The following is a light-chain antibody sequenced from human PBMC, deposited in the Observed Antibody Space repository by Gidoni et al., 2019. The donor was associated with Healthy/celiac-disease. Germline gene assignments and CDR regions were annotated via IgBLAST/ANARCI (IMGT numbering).Light chain of an antibody. CDR1: QSISSY. Sequence: IQMTQSPSSLSASVGDRVTITCRASQSISSYLNWYQQKPGKAPKPLIYAASSLQSGVPSRFSGSGSGTDVTLTISSLQPEDFATYYCQQSYSSPRTFGQGTKVEIK. V-gene: IGKV1-39*01. J-gene: IGKJ1*01. CDR3: QQSYSSPRT. CDR2: AAS.